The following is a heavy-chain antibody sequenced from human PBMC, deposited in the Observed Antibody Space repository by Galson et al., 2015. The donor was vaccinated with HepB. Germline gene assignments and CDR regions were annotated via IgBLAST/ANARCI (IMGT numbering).Heavy chain of an antibody. CDR1: GFSLTTSGMC. V-gene: IGHV2-70*11. J-gene: IGHJ4*02. CDR2: IDWDDDK. D-gene: IGHD3-10*01. Sequence: PALVKPTQTLTLTCTFSGFSLTTSGMCVSWIRQPPGKALEWLARIDWDDDKYYSTSLKTRLTISKDTSKDQVVLTMTDMDPVDTATYYCARTLADYGSGTYYIYYFDYWGQGTLVTVSS. CDR3: ARTLADYGSGTYYIYYFDY.